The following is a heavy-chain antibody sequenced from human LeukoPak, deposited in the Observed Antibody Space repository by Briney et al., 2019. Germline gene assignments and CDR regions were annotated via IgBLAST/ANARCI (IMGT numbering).Heavy chain of an antibody. CDR1: GFTFNSYA. J-gene: IGHJ4*02. V-gene: IGHV3-23*01. D-gene: IGHD6-19*01. CDR2: ISGSGGST. CDR3: AKGPPWIAVAGTRVDY. Sequence: GGSLRLSCAASGFTFNSYAMSWVRQAPGKGLEWVSAISGSGGSTYYADSVKGRFTISRDNSKNTLYLQMNSLRAEDTAVYYCAKGPPWIAVAGTRVDYWGQGTLVTVSS.